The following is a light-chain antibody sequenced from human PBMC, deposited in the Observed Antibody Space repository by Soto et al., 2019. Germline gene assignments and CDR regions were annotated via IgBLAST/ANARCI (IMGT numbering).Light chain of an antibody. V-gene: IGLV3-1*01. CDR1: KLGDKY. CDR3: QTWDSSASYV. J-gene: IGLJ1*01. CDR2: ENN. Sequence: SYELTQPPSVSVSPGQTATIPCSGDKLGDKYACWYQQKPGQSPVLVIYENNKRPPGIPERFSGSNSGNTATLTISGTQTMDEADYYCQTWDSSASYVFGTGTKVTVL.